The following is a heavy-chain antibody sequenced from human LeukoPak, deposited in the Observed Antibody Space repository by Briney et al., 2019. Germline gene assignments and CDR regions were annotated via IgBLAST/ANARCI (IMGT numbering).Heavy chain of an antibody. CDR2: ISYDGSNK. Sequence: GGSLRLSCAASGFTFSSYAMHWVRQAPGKGLEWMAVISYDGSNKYYADSVKGRFTISRDNSKNTLYLQMNSLRAEDTAVYYCARAYCTNGVCYRYFDYWGQGTLVTVSS. CDR3: ARAYCTNGVCYRYFDY. V-gene: IGHV3-30-3*01. CDR1: GFTFSSYA. D-gene: IGHD2-8*01. J-gene: IGHJ4*02.